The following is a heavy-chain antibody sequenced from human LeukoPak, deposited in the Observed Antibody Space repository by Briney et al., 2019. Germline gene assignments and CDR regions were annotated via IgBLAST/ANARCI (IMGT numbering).Heavy chain of an antibody. CDR1: GYTFTGYY. Sequence: ASVKVSCTASGYTFTGYYIHWVRQAPGQGLEWMGWINPKSGGTNYAQKFQGRVTMTRDTSISTAYMELSRLRSDDTAVYYCATKVGDFCGGDCYHHYYFDYWGQGTLVTVSS. CDR3: ATKVGDFCGGDCYHHYYFDY. D-gene: IGHD2-21*02. CDR2: INPKSGGT. V-gene: IGHV1-2*02. J-gene: IGHJ4*02.